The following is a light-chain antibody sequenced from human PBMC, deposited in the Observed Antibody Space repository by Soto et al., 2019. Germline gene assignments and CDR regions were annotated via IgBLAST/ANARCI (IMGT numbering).Light chain of an antibody. CDR1: QGISNW. CDR2: AAS. Sequence: DIQMTQSPSSVSASVGDRVTISCRASQGISNWLAWYQQKPGKAPKLLIYAASGLQSGVPSRFSGRGSGTDFTLTITSLQPEDFEAYYCQQANSLPLTFGGGTQVDIX. J-gene: IGKJ4*01. CDR3: QQANSLPLT. V-gene: IGKV1-12*01.